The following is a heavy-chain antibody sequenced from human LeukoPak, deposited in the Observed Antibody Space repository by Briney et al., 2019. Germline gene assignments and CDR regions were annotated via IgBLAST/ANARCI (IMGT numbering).Heavy chain of an antibody. V-gene: IGHV3-7*01. CDR3: AGGRIVGAFDY. Sequence: PGGTLRLTRASSGFTFTSYGMSWLRPAPWKGLEGVANIKQGGSEKYYVDSVKGRFTISRDNAKNSLYLQMNSLRAEDTAVYYCAGGRIVGAFDYWGKGTTVTISS. CDR1: GFTFTSYG. CDR2: IKQGGSEK. J-gene: IGHJ6*04. D-gene: IGHD1-26*01.